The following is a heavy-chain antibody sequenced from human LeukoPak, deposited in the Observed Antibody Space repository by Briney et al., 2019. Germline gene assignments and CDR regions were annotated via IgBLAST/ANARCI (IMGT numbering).Heavy chain of an antibody. J-gene: IGHJ4*02. Sequence: ASVKVSCKASGYTFTSYYMHWVRQAPGQGLEWMGIINPSGGSTSYAQKFQGRVTMTRDMSTSTVYMELSSLRSEDTAVYYCARSEEWLGPADYWGQGTLVTVSS. CDR2: INPSGGST. V-gene: IGHV1-46*01. D-gene: IGHD6-19*01. CDR1: GYTFTSYY. CDR3: ARSEEWLGPADY.